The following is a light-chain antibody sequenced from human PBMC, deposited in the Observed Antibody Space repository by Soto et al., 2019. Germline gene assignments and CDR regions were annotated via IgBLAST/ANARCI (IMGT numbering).Light chain of an antibody. Sequence: QPVLTQSSSASASLGSSVKLTCTLSSGHSSYIIAWHQQQPGKAPRYLMKLEGSGSYNKGSGVPDRFSGSSSGADRYLTISNLQFEDEADYYCEIWDSNTHTVFGGGTKLTVL. J-gene: IGLJ3*02. CDR3: EIWDSNTHTV. V-gene: IGLV4-60*02. CDR2: LEGSGSY. CDR1: SGHSSYI.